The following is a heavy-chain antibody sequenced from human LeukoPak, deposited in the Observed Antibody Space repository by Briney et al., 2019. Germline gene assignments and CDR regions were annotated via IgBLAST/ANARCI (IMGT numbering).Heavy chain of an antibody. CDR2: ISGSGGST. Sequence: PGGSLRLSCAASGFTFSSYAMGWVLQAPGKGLEWVSAISGSGGSTYYADSVKGRFTISRDNSKNTLYLQMNSLRAEDTAVYYCAKSHRPYYYYMDVWGKGTTVTVSS. J-gene: IGHJ6*03. CDR3: AKSHRPYYYYMDV. V-gene: IGHV3-23*01. CDR1: GFTFSSYA.